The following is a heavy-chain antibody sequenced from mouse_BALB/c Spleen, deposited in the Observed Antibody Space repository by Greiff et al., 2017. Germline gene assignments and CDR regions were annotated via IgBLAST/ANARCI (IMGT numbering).Heavy chain of an antibody. D-gene: IGHD4-1*01. CDR1: GFTFSSFG. J-gene: IGHJ3*01. CDR2: ISSGSSTI. CDR3: ARSSWDDGFAY. Sequence: EVMLVESGGGLVQPGGSRKLSCAASGFTFSSFGMHWVRQAPEKGLEWVAYISSGSSTIYYADTVKGRFTISRDNPKNTLFLQMTSLRSEATAMYYCARSSWDDGFAYWGQGTLVTVSA. V-gene: IGHV5-17*02.